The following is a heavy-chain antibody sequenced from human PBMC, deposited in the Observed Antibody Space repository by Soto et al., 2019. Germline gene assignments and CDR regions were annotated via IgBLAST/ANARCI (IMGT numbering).Heavy chain of an antibody. CDR2: INPSGGST. Sequence: QVQLVQSGAEVKKLGASVKVSCKASGYTFTSYYMHWVRQAPGQGLEWMGIINPSGGSTSYAQKFQGRVTMTRDTSTSTVYMELSSLRSEDTAVYYCARGGNPNDYGDYDYLDYWGQGTLVTVSS. CDR3: ARGGNPNDYGDYDYLDY. CDR1: GYTFTSYY. J-gene: IGHJ4*02. V-gene: IGHV1-46*01. D-gene: IGHD4-17*01.